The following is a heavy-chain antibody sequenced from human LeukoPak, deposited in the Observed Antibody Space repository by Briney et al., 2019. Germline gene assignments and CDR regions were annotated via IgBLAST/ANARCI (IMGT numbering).Heavy chain of an antibody. V-gene: IGHV1-18*01. J-gene: IGHJ5*02. Sequence: GPVKVSCKASGYTFTSYGISWVRQAPGQGLEWMGWISVYNGNTNYAQKFQGRVTMTRDTSTSTVYMELSSLRSEDTAVYYCARGGRDGSITIFGVVIIDLNWFDPWGQGTLVTVSS. CDR3: ARGGRDGSITIFGVVIIDLNWFDP. D-gene: IGHD3-3*01. CDR2: ISVYNGNT. CDR1: GYTFTSYG.